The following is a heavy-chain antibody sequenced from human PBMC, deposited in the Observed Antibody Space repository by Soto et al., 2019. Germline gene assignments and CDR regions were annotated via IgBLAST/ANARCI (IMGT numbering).Heavy chain of an antibody. CDR1: GFTFSRYA. Sequence: GGSLRLSCTGSGFTFSRYAMNWVRQAPGKGLEWVSIISSRGDRTSYAESVKGRFTTSRDNAKNSLYLQMNSLRAEDTAVYYCAREGGYCSSTXCSPRNSYYYYYYGMDVWGQGTTVTVSS. D-gene: IGHD2-2*01. V-gene: IGHV3-23*01. CDR3: AREGGYCSSTXCSPRNSYYYYYYGMDV. J-gene: IGHJ6*02. CDR2: ISSRGDRT.